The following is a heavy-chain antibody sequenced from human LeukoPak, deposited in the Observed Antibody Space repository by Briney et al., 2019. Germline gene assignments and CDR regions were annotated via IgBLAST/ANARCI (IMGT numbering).Heavy chain of an antibody. CDR1: GGSFSGYY. CDR2: INHSGST. J-gene: IGHJ4*02. D-gene: IGHD3-10*01. V-gene: IGHV4-34*01. CDR3: ARGEYYYGSGSYYPSVDY. Sequence: SETLSLTCAVSGGSFSGYYWSWIRQPPGKGLEWIGEINHSGSTNYNPSFKSRVTISVDTSKNQFSLKLSSVTAADTAVYYCARGEYYYGSGSYYPSVDYWGQGTLVTVSS.